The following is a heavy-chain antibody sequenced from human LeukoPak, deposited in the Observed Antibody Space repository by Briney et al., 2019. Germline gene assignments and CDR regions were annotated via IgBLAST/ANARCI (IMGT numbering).Heavy chain of an antibody. CDR3: ANIGAAFEY. CDR2: INKDGSEK. V-gene: IGHV3-7*02. Sequence: GGTLRLSCAASGFTFSNSGKSWVRQAPRPGLERVANINKDGSEKNCVDSLNGRFTISSGNTTNYQYLQMNSLRSKDTAVYYCANIGAAFEYWGQGTLVTVSS. J-gene: IGHJ4*02. D-gene: IGHD2-15*01. CDR1: GFTFSNSG.